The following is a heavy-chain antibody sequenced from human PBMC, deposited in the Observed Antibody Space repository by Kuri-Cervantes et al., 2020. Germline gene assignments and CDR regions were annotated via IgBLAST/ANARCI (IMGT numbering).Heavy chain of an antibody. CDR1: GGSFSGYY. V-gene: IGHV4-34*01. Sequence: GSLRLSCAVYGGSFSGYYWSWIRQPPGKGLEWIGEINHSGSTNQNPSLKSRVTISVDTSKNQFSLKLSSVTAADTAVYYCASRGIWDFWSGYGDYWGQGTLVTVSS. D-gene: IGHD3-3*01. J-gene: IGHJ4*02. CDR3: ASRGIWDFWSGYGDY. CDR2: INHSGST.